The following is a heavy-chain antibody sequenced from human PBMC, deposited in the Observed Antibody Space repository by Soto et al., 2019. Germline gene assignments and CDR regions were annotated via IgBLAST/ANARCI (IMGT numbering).Heavy chain of an antibody. V-gene: IGHV3-15*01. D-gene: IGHD4-17*01. CDR2: IKSKTGGGTT. CDR3: THDYGDYRYYFDY. J-gene: IGHJ4*02. Sequence: GGSLRLSCVASGFTFSYAWMSWVRQAPGKGPEWVGRIKSKTGGGTTDYPAPVKGRFTLSRDDSKNTVYLQMNSLKTEDTAIYYCTHDYGDYRYYFDYWGQGTLVTVSS. CDR1: GFTFSYAW.